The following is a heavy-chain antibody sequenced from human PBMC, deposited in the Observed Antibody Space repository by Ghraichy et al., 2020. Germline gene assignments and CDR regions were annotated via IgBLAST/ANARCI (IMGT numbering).Heavy chain of an antibody. Sequence: ASVKVSCKASGYTFTSYGISWVRQAPGQGLEWMGWISAYNGNTNYAQKLQGRVTMTTDTSTSTAYMELRSLRSDDTAVYYCATLIREDYYDSSGYYPIFDYWGQGTLVTVSS. CDR2: ISAYNGNT. D-gene: IGHD3-22*01. CDR1: GYTFTSYG. J-gene: IGHJ4*02. CDR3: ATLIREDYYDSSGYYPIFDY. V-gene: IGHV1-18*01.